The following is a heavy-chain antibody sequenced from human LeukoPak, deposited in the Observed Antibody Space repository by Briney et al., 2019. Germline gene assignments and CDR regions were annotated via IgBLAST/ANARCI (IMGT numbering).Heavy chain of an antibody. V-gene: IGHV3-30*04. J-gene: IGHJ6*03. CDR2: ISYDGSTK. CDR1: GFTFSNFA. CDR3: ARPYLEWSLKFYMDV. Sequence: GGSLRLSCAASGFTFSNFAMHWVRQAPGKGLEWVALISYDGSTKYNEDSVKGRFTISRDHSKNTLYLQMNSLRAEDTAVYYCARPYLEWSLKFYMDVWGKGTTVTVSS. D-gene: IGHD3-3*02.